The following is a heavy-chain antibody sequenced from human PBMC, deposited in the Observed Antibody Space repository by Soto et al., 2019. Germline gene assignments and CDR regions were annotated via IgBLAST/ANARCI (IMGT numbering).Heavy chain of an antibody. CDR3: ARSRTTVTTDYFDY. D-gene: IGHD4-17*01. J-gene: IGHJ4*02. Sequence: QVQLVESGGGVVQPGRSLRLSCVASGFTFSSYAMHWVRQAPGKGLEWVAVISYDGTNKYYADSVKGRFTISRDNSKNTLYLQMNSLRAEDKAVYHCARSRTTVTTDYFDYWGQGTLATVSS. V-gene: IGHV3-30-3*01. CDR1: GFTFSSYA. CDR2: ISYDGTNK.